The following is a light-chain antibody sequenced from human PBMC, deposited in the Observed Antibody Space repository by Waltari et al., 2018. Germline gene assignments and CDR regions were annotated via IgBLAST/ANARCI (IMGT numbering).Light chain of an antibody. Sequence: SCWAMQSVRIYLAWYQQKPCQAPRRLISQAARSATGSPERFSGSGSGTDFRRTSSRLEPEDVAMDYSQQYVASPATFGQGTQVEIK. V-gene: IGKV3-20*01. CDR3: QQYVASPAT. CDR1: QSVRIY. CDR2: QAA. J-gene: IGKJ1*01.